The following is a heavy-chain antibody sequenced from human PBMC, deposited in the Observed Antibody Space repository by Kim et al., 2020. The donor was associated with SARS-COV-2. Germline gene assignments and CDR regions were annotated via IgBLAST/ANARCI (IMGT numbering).Heavy chain of an antibody. CDR3: AIRGSNYGAYNY. CDR2: ISHTGDIT. CDR1: GFTFSSYD. Sequence: GGSLRLSCAGSGFTFSSYDMSWVRQAPGKGLEWVSAISHTGDITDYADSMKGRFTISRDNSKNTHYLQMNSLSADDTALYYCAIRGSNYGAYNYWGQGTLVTFSS. J-gene: IGHJ4*02. D-gene: IGHD4-17*01. V-gene: IGHV3-23*01.